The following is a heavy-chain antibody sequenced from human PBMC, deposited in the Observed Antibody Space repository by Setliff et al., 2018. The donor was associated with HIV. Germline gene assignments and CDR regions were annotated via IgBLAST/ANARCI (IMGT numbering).Heavy chain of an antibody. V-gene: IGHV4-4*07. CDR3: ARDPYCSGDGCFRYYQH. CDR2: IYSSGKT. J-gene: IGHJ1*01. CDR1: NVSINSCY. D-gene: IGHD2-15*01. Sequence: PSETLSLTCTVSNVSINSCYWSWIRQPPGRALEWIGRIYSSGKTNYNPSLKSRLKMSIDTSKNQLSLMLNSVTAADTAVYFCARDPYCSGDGCFRYYQHWGRGTLVTVSS.